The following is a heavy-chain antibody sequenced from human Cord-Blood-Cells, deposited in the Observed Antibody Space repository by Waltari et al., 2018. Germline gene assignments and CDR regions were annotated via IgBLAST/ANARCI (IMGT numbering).Heavy chain of an antibody. Sequence: EAQLLESGGGLVQPGGSLRLSCAASGFTFSSYAMSWVGQAPGQGLEWVSAMSGGGGSTDYADSVKGRFTISRDNSQNTRYLQMNSLRAGDTAVYYCAKVKRQLVHYWGQGTLVTVSS. CDR2: MSGGGGST. CDR3: AKVKRQLVHY. D-gene: IGHD6-6*01. V-gene: IGHV3-23*01. J-gene: IGHJ4*02. CDR1: GFTFSSYA.